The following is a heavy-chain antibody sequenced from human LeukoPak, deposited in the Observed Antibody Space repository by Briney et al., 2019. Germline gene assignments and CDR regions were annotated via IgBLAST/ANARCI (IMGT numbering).Heavy chain of an antibody. CDR2: ISYDGTNK. J-gene: IGHJ4*02. V-gene: IGHV3-30-3*01. CDR1: GFTFSGFA. Sequence: QPGRSLRLSCAASGFTFSGFAMHWVRQAPGKGLEWVTVISYDGTNKYYADSVKGRFTISRDNAKNTLYLQINSLRAEDTAVYYCARGRVGDDYYYFDPWGQGTLVTVSS. CDR3: ARGRVGDDYYYFDP. D-gene: IGHD1-26*01.